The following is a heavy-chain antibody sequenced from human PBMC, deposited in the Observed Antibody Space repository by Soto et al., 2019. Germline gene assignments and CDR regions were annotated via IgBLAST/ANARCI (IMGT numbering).Heavy chain of an antibody. V-gene: IGHV3-9*02. D-gene: IGHD4-17*01. Sequence: EVQLVESGGGLVQPGRSLRLSCVASGFTADDYALHWVRQAPGKGLEWVSGISSNSDTIHYADSVKGRFTISRNNAKHSLFLQMNSLRPEDTAVYYCAKDMKWGGMTTIHCFDSWGQGTLVTVSS. CDR1: GFTADDYA. J-gene: IGHJ4*02. CDR2: ISSNSDTI. CDR3: AKDMKWGGMTTIHCFDS.